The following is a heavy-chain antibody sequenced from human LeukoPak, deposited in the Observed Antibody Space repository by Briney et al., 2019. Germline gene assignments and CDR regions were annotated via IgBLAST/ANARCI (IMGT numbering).Heavy chain of an antibody. CDR2: IYYSGST. CDR1: GGSISSSSYY. J-gene: IGHJ4*02. CDR3: ATFHYYDSSAYFDY. Sequence: SETLSLTCTVSGGSISSSSYYWGWIRQPPGKGLEWIGSIYYSGSTYYNPSRKSRFTISVDTSKNQFSLKLSSVTAADTAVYYCATFHYYDSSAYFDYWGQETLVTVSS. V-gene: IGHV4-39*01. D-gene: IGHD3-22*01.